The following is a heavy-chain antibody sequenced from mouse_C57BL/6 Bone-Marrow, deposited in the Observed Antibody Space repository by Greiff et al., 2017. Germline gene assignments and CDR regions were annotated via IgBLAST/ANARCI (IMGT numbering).Heavy chain of an antibody. CDR2: IDPSDSYT. D-gene: IGHD1-1*01. V-gene: IGHV1-69*01. Sequence: VQLQQPGAELVMPGASVKLSCKASGYTFTSYWMHWVKQRPGQGLEWIGEIDPSDSYTNYNQKFKGKSTLTVDKSSSTAYMQISSLTSEDAAVYYCARAQFITTTFDYWGQGTTLTVAS. CDR3: ARAQFITTTFDY. J-gene: IGHJ2*01. CDR1: GYTFTSYW.